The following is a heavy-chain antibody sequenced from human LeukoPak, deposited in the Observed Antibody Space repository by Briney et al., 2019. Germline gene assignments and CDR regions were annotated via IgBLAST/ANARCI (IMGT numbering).Heavy chain of an antibody. CDR3: ARDNDSRDPPHFDD. J-gene: IGHJ4*02. V-gene: IGHV1-69*06. CDR2: IIPIFGTT. D-gene: IGHD3-16*01. CDR1: GCTFTSYA. Sequence: ASVKVSCKASGCTFTSYAISWVRQAPGQGLEWMGGIIPIFGTTNYARKFRGRVTLTAGKSTRTDYMELSSLRSEDTAVYYCARDNDSRDPPHFDDWGQGTLVTVSS.